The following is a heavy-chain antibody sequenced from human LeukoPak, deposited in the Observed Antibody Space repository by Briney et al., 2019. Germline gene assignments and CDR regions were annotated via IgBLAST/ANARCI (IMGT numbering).Heavy chain of an antibody. Sequence: PSETLSLTCAVYGGSFSGYYWSWIRQPPGKGLEWIGEINHSGSTNYNPSLKSRVTISVDTSKNQFSLKLSSVTAADTAVYYCASQGYSSSWYYFDYWGQGTLVTVSS. D-gene: IGHD6-13*01. CDR1: GGSFSGYY. CDR2: INHSGST. CDR3: ASQGYSSSWYYFDY. V-gene: IGHV4-34*01. J-gene: IGHJ4*02.